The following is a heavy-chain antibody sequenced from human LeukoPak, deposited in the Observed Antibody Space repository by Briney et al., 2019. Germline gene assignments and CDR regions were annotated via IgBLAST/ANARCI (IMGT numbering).Heavy chain of an antibody. J-gene: IGHJ4*02. CDR3: ANSLIALFDY. CDR2: ISSSSSYI. Sequence: GGSLRLSCAASGFTFSSYSMNWVRQAPGKGLEWVSSISSSSSYIYYADSVKGRFTISRDNAKNSLYLQMNSLRAEDTAVYYCANSLIALFDYWGQGTLVTVSS. CDR1: GFTFSSYS. V-gene: IGHV3-21*04. D-gene: IGHD2-21*01.